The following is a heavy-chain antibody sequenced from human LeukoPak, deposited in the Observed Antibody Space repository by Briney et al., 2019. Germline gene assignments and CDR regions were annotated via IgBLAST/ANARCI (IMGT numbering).Heavy chain of an antibody. D-gene: IGHD3-22*01. CDR3: ARGGEDSSGYPNWFDP. CDR2: INHSGST. J-gene: IGHJ5*02. CDR1: GGSFSGYY. V-gene: IGHV4-34*01. Sequence: SETLSLTCAVYGGSFSGYYWSWIRQPPGKGLAWIGEINHSGSTNYNPSLKSRVTISVDTSKNQFSLKLSSVTAADTAVYYCARGGEDSSGYPNWFDPWGQGTLVTVSS.